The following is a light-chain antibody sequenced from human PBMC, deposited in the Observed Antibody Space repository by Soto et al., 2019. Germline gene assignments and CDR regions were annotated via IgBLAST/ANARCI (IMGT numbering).Light chain of an antibody. CDR3: QQYNSWPLT. V-gene: IGKV3D-15*01. Sequence: IVLMQSPDTLSLSPGERATLSCRASQSVGSDLAWYQQKPGQAPRLVIYDILTRATGVPTRISGSGSGTEFTLTISSLQSEDFAVYYCQQYNSWPLTFGGGTKVDNK. CDR1: QSVGSD. CDR2: DIL. J-gene: IGKJ4*01.